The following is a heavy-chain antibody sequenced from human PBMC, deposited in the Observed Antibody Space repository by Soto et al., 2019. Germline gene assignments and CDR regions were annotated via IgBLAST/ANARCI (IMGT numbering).Heavy chain of an antibody. D-gene: IGHD3-10*01. V-gene: IGHV1-3*01. Sequence: WASVTVSCQASGYTFTSYAVHWVRQAPGQRLEWMGWINAGNGNTKYSQKFQGRVTITRDTSASTAYMELSSLRSEDTAVYYCARDSGVLWFGVHNDAFDIWGQGTMVTVSS. CDR2: INAGNGNT. CDR3: ARDSGVLWFGVHNDAFDI. J-gene: IGHJ3*02. CDR1: GYTFTSYA.